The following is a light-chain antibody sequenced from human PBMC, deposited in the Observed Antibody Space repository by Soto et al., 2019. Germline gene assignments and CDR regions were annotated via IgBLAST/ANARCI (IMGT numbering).Light chain of an antibody. Sequence: DIQMTQSPSALSASVGDRVTITCRAGESASKWVAWYQQKPGRSPTLLIYKASTLQSGVPSRFSGSGSGTEFLLTINNLQPEDFATYYCLQASTFPRTFGQGTKVDIK. V-gene: IGKV1-5*03. CDR2: KAS. J-gene: IGKJ1*01. CDR3: LQASTFPRT. CDR1: ESASKW.